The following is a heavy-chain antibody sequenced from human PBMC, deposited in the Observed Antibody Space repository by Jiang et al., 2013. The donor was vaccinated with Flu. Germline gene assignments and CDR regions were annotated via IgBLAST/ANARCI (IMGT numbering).Heavy chain of an antibody. CDR2: INTNTGNP. Sequence: GASVKVSCKTSGYSFINYAMNWVRQAPGQGLEWMGWINTNTGNPTYAQGFTGRFVFSLDTSVSTAYLQTSSLKAEDTAVYYCARDLYPYCSSTSCYMVADYWGQGTLVTVSS. V-gene: IGHV7-4-1*02. CDR1: GYSFINYA. J-gene: IGHJ4*02. CDR3: ARDLYPYCSSTSCYMVADY. D-gene: IGHD2-2*02.